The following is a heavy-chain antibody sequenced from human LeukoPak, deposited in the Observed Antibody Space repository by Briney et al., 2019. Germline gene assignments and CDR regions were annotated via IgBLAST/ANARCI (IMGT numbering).Heavy chain of an antibody. D-gene: IGHD4-17*01. CDR1: GYTCTSYW. J-gene: IGHJ4*02. Sequence: GESLKISCKGSGYTCTSYWIAWVRQMPGKGLEWMGIIYPGDSDTRYSPSFQGQVTISADKSISTAYLQWSSLKASDTAMYYCARRTPTVPFDYWGQGTLVTVSS. CDR3: ARRTPTVPFDY. V-gene: IGHV5-51*01. CDR2: IYPGDSDT.